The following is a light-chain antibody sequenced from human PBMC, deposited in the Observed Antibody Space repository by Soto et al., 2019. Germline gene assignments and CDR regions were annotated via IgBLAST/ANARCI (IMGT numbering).Light chain of an antibody. V-gene: IGLV2-23*02. CDR3: CSYAGNNALV. J-gene: IGLJ3*02. CDR2: EVS. Sequence: QSALTQPASVSGSRGQSITISCTGTSSNVGSYNFVSWYRQYPGKAPELIIYEVSQRPSTFFNRFSGSKSGNTASLTISGLQSDDEADYYCCSYAGNNALVFGGGTKLTVL. CDR1: SSNVGSYNF.